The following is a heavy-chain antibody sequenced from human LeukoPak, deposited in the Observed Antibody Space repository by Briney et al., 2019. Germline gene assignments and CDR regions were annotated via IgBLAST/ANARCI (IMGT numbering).Heavy chain of an antibody. Sequence: PSETLSLTCTVSGGSISSSSYYWGWIRQPPGKGLEWIGSIYYSGSTYYNPSLKSRVTISVDTSKNQFSLKLSSVTAADTAVYYCARRNPRVFNWFDPWGQGTLVTVSS. CDR3: ARRNPRVFNWFDP. CDR1: GGSISSSSYY. J-gene: IGHJ5*02. CDR2: IYYSGST. V-gene: IGHV4-39*01.